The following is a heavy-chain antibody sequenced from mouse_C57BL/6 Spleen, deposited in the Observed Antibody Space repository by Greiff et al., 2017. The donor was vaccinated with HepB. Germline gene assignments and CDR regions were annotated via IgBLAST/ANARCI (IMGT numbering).Heavy chain of an antibody. V-gene: IGHV3-6*01. Sequence: EVKLQESGPGLVKPSQSLSLTCSVTGYSITSGYYWNWIRQFPGNKLEWMGYISYDGSNNYNPSLKNRISITRDTSKNQFFLKLNSVTTEDTATYYCARGGKGGPPWFAYWGQGTLVTVSA. CDR2: ISYDGSN. D-gene: IGHD2-1*01. J-gene: IGHJ3*01. CDR1: GYSITSGYY. CDR3: ARGGKGGPPWFAY.